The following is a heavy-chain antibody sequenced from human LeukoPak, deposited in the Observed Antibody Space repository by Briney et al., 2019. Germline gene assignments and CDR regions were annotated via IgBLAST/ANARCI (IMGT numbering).Heavy chain of an antibody. Sequence: SETLSLTCTVSGGSISSYYWSWIRQPPGEGLEWIGHIHNSGNTNYNPSLKSRVTLSVDTSKNQFSLKLSSVTAADTAVYYCAREGTTGRNLNWFDSWGQGTLVTVSS. CDR2: IHNSGNT. CDR3: AREGTTGRNLNWFDS. V-gene: IGHV4-59*01. D-gene: IGHD1-1*01. CDR1: GGSISSYY. J-gene: IGHJ5*01.